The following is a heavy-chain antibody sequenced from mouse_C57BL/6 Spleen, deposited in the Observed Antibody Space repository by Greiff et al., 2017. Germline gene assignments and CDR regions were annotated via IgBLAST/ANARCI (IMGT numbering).Heavy chain of an antibody. CDR3: AREGLITTVVAYYCDY. Sequence: QVQLQQPGAELVRPGTSVKLSCKASGYTFTSYWMHWVKQRPGQGLEWIGVIDPSDSYTNYNQKFKGKATLTVDTSSSTAYMQLSSLTSEDSAVXYCAREGLITTVVAYYCDYWGQGTTLTVSS. CDR2: IDPSDSYT. V-gene: IGHV1-59*01. J-gene: IGHJ2*01. CDR1: GYTFTSYW. D-gene: IGHD1-1*01.